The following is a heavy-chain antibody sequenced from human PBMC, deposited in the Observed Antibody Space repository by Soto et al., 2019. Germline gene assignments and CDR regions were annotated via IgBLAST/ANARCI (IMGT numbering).Heavy chain of an antibody. V-gene: IGHV3-48*01. CDR2: NTSTSEIM. CDR3: VRDWWSTVSYY. D-gene: IGHD2-15*01. J-gene: IGHJ4*02. Sequence: EVRLVESGGDLVQPGGSLRLSCTASGFTFSASNMNWVRPAPGKGPEWVAYNTSTSEIMSYADSVEGRFTVSRDNAKNSMYLQLSSLRAEDTAVYYCVRDWWSTVSYYWGQGTLVTVSS. CDR1: GFTFSASN.